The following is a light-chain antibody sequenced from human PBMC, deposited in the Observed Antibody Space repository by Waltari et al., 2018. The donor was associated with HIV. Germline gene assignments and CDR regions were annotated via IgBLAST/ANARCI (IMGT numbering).Light chain of an antibody. CDR1: SSNVGSDDL. Sequence: QSALTQPASVPGSPGQSITISCTGNSSNVGSDDLVSWYQQHPGEAPKLIIYEVTKRPSGVSNRFSGSKSGNTASLTISGLQAEDEADYYCCSCPRSGIRYVFGTGTKVTVL. J-gene: IGLJ1*01. CDR2: EVT. CDR3: CSCPRSGIRYV. V-gene: IGLV2-23*02.